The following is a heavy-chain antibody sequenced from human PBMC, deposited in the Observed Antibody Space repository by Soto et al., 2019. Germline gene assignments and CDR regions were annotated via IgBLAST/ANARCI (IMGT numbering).Heavy chain of an antibody. V-gene: IGHV3-33*08. Sequence: QVQLVESGGGVIQPGKSLRLSCSASGFAFSTYGMHWVRQAPGKGLEWVAVIWADGSRQFYGDAAKGRFTISRDNSKNTLYLQMNSLRVDDTAVYYCVGVTGYWGLSDYWGQVTRVTVS. CDR2: IWADGSRQ. CDR3: VGVTGYWGLSDY. CDR1: GFAFSTYG. J-gene: IGHJ4*02. D-gene: IGHD3-9*01.